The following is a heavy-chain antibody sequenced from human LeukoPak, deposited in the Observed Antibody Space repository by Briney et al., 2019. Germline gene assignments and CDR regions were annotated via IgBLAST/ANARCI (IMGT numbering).Heavy chain of an antibody. CDR2: IYYSGST. Sequence: PSETLSLTCTVSGGSISSYYWSWIRQPLGKGLEWIGYIYYSGSTNYNPSLKSRVTISVDTSKNQFSLKLSSVTAADTAVYYCARLSHYYYGMDVWGQGTTVTVSS. CDR1: GGSISSYY. J-gene: IGHJ6*02. V-gene: IGHV4-59*08. CDR3: ARLSHYYYGMDV.